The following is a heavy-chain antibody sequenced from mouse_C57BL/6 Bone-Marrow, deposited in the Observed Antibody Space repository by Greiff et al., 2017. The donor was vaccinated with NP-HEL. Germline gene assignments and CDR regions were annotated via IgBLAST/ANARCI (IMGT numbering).Heavy chain of an antibody. CDR2: ISSGSSTI. V-gene: IGHV5-17*01. CDR3: ARDAMDY. CDR1: GFTFSDYG. Sequence: EVQVVESGGGLVKPGGSLKPSCAASGFTFSDYGMHWVRQAPEKGLEWVAYISSGSSTIYYADTVKGRFTISRDNAKNTLFLQMTSLRSEDTAMYYCARDAMDYWGQGTSVTVSS. J-gene: IGHJ4*01.